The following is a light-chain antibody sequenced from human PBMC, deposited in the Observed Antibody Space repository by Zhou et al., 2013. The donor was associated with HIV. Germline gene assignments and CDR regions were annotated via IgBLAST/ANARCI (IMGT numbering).Light chain of an antibody. CDR2: AAS. V-gene: IGKV1-39*01. CDR3: QQSYTTPLT. J-gene: IGKJ4*01. Sequence: DIQMTQSPSSLSASVGDRVTITCRASQSISSYLNWYQQKPGKAPMLLIYAASSLQSGVPSRFSGSGSGTDFTLTISSLHPEDFATYYCQQSYTTPLTFGGGPRWSSN. CDR1: QSISSY.